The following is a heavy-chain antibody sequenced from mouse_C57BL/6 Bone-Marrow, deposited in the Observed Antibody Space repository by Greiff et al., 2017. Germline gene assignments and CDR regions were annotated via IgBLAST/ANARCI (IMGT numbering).Heavy chain of an antibody. CDR3: VRPEVLYVPWFAY. CDR1: GFSFNTYA. Sequence: EVQRVESGGGLVQPKGSLKLSCAASGFSFNTYAMHWVRQAPGKGLEWVARIRSKSNNYATYYADSVKDRFTISRDDSESMLYLQMNNLKTEDTAMYYCVRPEVLYVPWFAYWGQGTLVTVSA. CDR2: IRSKSNNYAT. J-gene: IGHJ3*01. V-gene: IGHV10-1*01. D-gene: IGHD2-12*01.